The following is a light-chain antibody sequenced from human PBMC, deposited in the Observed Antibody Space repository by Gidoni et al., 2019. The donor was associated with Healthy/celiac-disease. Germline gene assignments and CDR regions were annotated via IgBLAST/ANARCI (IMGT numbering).Light chain of an antibody. J-gene: IGKJ4*01. Sequence: AIRMTQSPSSFSASTGDRVTITCRASQGISSYLAWYQQKPGKAPKPLIYAASPLQSGVPSRFSGSGSGTDFTLTISCLQSEDLATYYCQQYYSYPLTFGGGTKVEIK. CDR3: QQYYSYPLT. CDR1: QGISSY. V-gene: IGKV1-8*01. CDR2: AAS.